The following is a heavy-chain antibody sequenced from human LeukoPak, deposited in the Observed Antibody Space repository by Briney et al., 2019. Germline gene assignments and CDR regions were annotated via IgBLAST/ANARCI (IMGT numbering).Heavy chain of an antibody. J-gene: IGHJ1*01. V-gene: IGHV1-69*05. CDR2: IIPIFGTA. CDR1: GGTFSSYA. CDR3: ARERARRGDYCGIKWDMGYFQH. Sequence: KVSCKASGGTFSSYAISWVRQAPGHGLEWMGRIIPIFGTANYAQKFQGRVTITTDESTSTAYMELSSLRSEDTAVYYCARERARRGDYCGIKWDMGYFQHWGQGTLVTVSS. D-gene: IGHD2-21*01.